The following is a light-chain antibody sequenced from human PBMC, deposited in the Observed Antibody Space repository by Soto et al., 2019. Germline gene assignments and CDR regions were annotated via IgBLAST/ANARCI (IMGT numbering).Light chain of an antibody. CDR3: AAWDASLNGPV. Sequence: QSVLTQPPSASGTPGQRVSISCSGSSSNIGSYSVNWYQQLPGTAPKLLIYNNNQRPSGVPDRFSGTKSGTSASLTISGLQSEDEAGYYCAAWDASLNGPVFGGGTKLTAL. V-gene: IGLV1-44*01. CDR1: SSNIGSYS. J-gene: IGLJ2*01. CDR2: NNN.